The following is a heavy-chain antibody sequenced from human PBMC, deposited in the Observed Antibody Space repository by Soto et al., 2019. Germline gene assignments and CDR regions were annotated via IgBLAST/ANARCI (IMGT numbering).Heavy chain of an antibody. J-gene: IGHJ5*02. CDR2: IIPIFGTA. CDR3: ARSTPRWFDP. CDR1: GGTFSSYA. V-gene: IGHV1-69*13. D-gene: IGHD2-2*01. Sequence: SVKVSCKASGGTFSSYAISWVRQAPGQGLEWMGGIIPIFGTANYAQKFQGRVTITADGSTSTAYMELRSLRSDDTAVYYCARSTPRWFDPWGQGTLVTVSS.